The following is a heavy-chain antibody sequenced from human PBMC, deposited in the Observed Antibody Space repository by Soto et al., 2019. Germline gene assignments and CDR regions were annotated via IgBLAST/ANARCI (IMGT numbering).Heavy chain of an antibody. CDR2: IYYSGST. Sequence: SETLSLTCTVSGGSISSYYWSWIRQPPGKGLEWIGYIYYSGSTNYNPSLKSRVAISVDTSKNQFSLKLSSVTAADTAVYYCARRVSAAPPYNWFDPWGQGTLVTVSS. V-gene: IGHV4-59*01. CDR3: ARRVSAAPPYNWFDP. CDR1: GGSISSYY. J-gene: IGHJ5*02. D-gene: IGHD6-13*01.